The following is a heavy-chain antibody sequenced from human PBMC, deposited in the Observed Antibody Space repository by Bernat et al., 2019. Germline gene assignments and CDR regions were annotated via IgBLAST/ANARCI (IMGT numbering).Heavy chain of an antibody. CDR1: GFTVSTYG. J-gene: IGHJ6*02. Sequence: QVQLVESGGGVVQPGGSLRLSCAASGFTVSTYGMHWVRQPPGKGLEWVAFTQFHGSNKYYVDSVKGRFTISRDSSKNTLYLQMNSLRAEDTALYYCARDQGYEASRSSFGMDVWGQGTTVTVSS. CDR3: ARDQGYEASRSSFGMDV. V-gene: IGHV3-30*02. D-gene: IGHD5-12*01. CDR2: TQFHGSNK.